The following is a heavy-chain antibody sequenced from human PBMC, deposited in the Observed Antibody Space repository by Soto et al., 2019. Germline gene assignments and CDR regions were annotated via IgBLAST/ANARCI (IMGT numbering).Heavy chain of an antibody. CDR2: ISSSSYI. J-gene: IGHJ4*02. CDR3: ARDVNMVRGAPSFDY. D-gene: IGHD3-10*01. Sequence: VGSLRLSCAASGFTFSSYSMNWVRQAPGKGLEWVSSISSSSYIYYADSVKGRFTISRDNAKNSLYLQMNSLRAEDTAVYYCARDVNMVRGAPSFDYWGQGTLVTVSS. CDR1: GFTFSSYS. V-gene: IGHV3-21*01.